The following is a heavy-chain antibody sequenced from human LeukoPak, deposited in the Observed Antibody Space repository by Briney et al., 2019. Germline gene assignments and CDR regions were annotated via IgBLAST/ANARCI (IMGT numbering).Heavy chain of an antibody. V-gene: IGHV3-23*01. Sequence: GGSLRLSCAASGFTFSNYAMSWVRQAPGKGLEWVSSISGSGGTTYYADSVKGRFTISRDNSKNTLYLQMNSLRAEDTAVYYCAKAQHTSMVRHGHYWGGGTLVSVSS. D-gene: IGHD5-18*01. CDR3: AKAQHTSMVRHGHY. CDR1: GFTFSNYA. J-gene: IGHJ4*02. CDR2: ISGSGGTT.